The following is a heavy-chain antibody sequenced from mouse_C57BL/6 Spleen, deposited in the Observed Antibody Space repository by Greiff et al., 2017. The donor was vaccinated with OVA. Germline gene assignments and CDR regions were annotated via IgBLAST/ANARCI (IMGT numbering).Heavy chain of an antibody. D-gene: IGHD2-4*01. CDR2: IWSGGST. CDR3: AREEITTWHYAMDY. Sequence: VQLVESGPGLVQPSQSLSITCTVSGFSLTSYGVHWVRQSPGKGLEWLGVIWSGGSTDYNAAFISRLSISKDNSKSQVFFKMNSLQADDTAIFYCAREEITTWHYAMDYWGQGTSVTVSS. CDR1: GFSLTSYG. J-gene: IGHJ4*01. V-gene: IGHV2-2*01.